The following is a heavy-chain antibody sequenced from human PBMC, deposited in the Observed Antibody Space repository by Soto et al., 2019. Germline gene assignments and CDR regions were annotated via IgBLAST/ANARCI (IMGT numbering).Heavy chain of an antibody. CDR3: AKDGRLVMVRGVVDY. CDR1: GFTFSNYW. V-gene: IGHV3-74*01. CDR2: LNIDGSTR. D-gene: IGHD3-10*01. J-gene: IGHJ4*02. Sequence: PGGSLRLSCSASGFTFSNYWMHWVRQGPGKGLVWVARLNIDGSTRNYADSVKGRFTISRDNAQNTLFLQMNSLSAEDTAVYYCAKDGRLVMVRGVVDYWGQGTLVTVSS.